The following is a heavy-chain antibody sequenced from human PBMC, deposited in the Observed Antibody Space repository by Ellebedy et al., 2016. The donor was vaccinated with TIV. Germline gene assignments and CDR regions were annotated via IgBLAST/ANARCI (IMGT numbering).Heavy chain of an antibody. CDR2: IYYSGSS. J-gene: IGHJ6*02. V-gene: IGHV4-59*01. D-gene: IGHD6-19*01. CDR3: ARGSNGYYYGMDV. CDR1: GGSISSYY. Sequence: SETLSLTCTVPGGSISSYYWSWIRQLPGKGLEWIGYIYYSGSSNYNPSLKSRVTISVDTSKNQFSLKLSSVTAADTAVYYCARGSNGYYYGMDVWGQGTTVTVSS.